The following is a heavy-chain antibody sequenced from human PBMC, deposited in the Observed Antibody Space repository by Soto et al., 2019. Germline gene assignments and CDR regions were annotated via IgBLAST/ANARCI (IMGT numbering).Heavy chain of an antibody. Sequence: QVQLVESGGGVVQPGRSLRLSCAASGFTFNTYSIQWVRQAPGKGLEWVALISDDGSNKYYADSVKGRFTISRDISKNTLYLQMNSLRADDTALYYCARDYSLYEYYYYYGMDVWGQGTTVTVSS. D-gene: IGHD3-16*01. CDR2: ISDDGSNK. CDR3: ARDYSLYEYYYYYGMDV. J-gene: IGHJ6*02. CDR1: GFTFNTYS. V-gene: IGHV3-30-3*01.